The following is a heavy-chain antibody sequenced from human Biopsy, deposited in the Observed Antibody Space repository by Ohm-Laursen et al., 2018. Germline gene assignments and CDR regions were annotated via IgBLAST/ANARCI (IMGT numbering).Heavy chain of an antibody. D-gene: IGHD4-23*01. V-gene: IGHV3-11*01. Sequence: GSLRLSCTASGFPFSDYYMRWTRQAPGEGLEWVSYISSGGTTIYYADSVKGRFTISRDNAKNSLYLQMNSLRADDTAVYYCARDTRWSPYHMDVWGQGTTVTVSS. J-gene: IGHJ6*02. CDR2: ISSGGTTI. CDR1: GFPFSDYY. CDR3: ARDTRWSPYHMDV.